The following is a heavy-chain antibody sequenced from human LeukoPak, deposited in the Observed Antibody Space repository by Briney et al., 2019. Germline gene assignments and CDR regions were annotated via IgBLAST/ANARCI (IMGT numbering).Heavy chain of an antibody. CDR2: IDTAGDT. V-gene: IGHV3-13*01. CDR1: GFTFSSYD. CDR3: VRVFTARSGGYDAFDI. D-gene: IGHD6-25*01. J-gene: IGHJ3*02. Sequence: PGGSVRLSCAASGFTFSSYDMHWVRQATGKGLEWVSAIDTAGDTYYPGPVKGRFNISRENDKSTLYLQMNSLRAGDTAVYYCVRVFTARSGGYDAFDIWGQRTMGTVSS.